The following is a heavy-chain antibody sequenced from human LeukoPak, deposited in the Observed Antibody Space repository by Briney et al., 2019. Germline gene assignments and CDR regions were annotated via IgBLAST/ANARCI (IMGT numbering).Heavy chain of an antibody. V-gene: IGHV3-74*01. Sequence: AGSLRLSCAASGFTFSSYWMHWVRQAPGKRLVGVSRINSDGSGTTYADSVKSRFTISRDNAKNTLYLQMSSLRVEDTAVYYCANGYTSTYYNALDIRGQGAMVTVSS. J-gene: IGHJ3*02. D-gene: IGHD3-16*01. CDR3: ANGYTSTYYNALDI. CDR2: INSDGSGT. CDR1: GFTFSSYW.